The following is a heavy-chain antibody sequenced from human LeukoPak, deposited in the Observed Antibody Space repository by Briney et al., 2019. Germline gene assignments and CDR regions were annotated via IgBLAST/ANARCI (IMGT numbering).Heavy chain of an antibody. J-gene: IGHJ6*03. CDR3: ARDARRHTSGWIWNFHYYYYMDV. CDR1: GYSITSAYY. D-gene: IGHD6-19*01. V-gene: IGHV4-38-2*02. Sequence: SETLSLTCTVSGYSITSAYYWGWIRQPPGKGLEWIGSFFLKGSTYYNPSLKSRVTISVDTSKNQFSLTLSSVTAADTAVYYCARDARRHTSGWIWNFHYYYYMDVWGRGTTVTVS. CDR2: FFLKGST.